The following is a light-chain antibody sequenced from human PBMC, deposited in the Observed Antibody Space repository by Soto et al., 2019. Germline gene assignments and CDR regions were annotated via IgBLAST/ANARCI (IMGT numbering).Light chain of an antibody. V-gene: IGKV3-20*01. Sequence: EIVLTQSPGNLSLSPGERATLSCRASQSVSSSYLAWYQQKPGQAPRLLIYGASSRATGIPDRFSGSGSGTDFTLTISRLEPEDFAVYYCQQYGSSLRTFGQGTKVDIK. CDR1: QSVSSSY. CDR2: GAS. CDR3: QQYGSSLRT. J-gene: IGKJ1*01.